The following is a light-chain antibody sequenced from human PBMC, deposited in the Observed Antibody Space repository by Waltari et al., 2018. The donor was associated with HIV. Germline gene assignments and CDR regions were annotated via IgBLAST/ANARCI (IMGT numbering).Light chain of an antibody. J-gene: IGLJ2*01. Sequence: QSVLTQPPSVSGAPGQRVTISCTGSSSNIGAGYDVHWYQHLPGTAPKLLIYGNSNRPSGVPDRFSGSKSGTSDSLASTGLQAEDESDYYCQSYDSSRSVVVFGGGTKLTVL. CDR1: SSNIGAGYD. CDR2: GNS. CDR3: QSYDSSRSVVV. V-gene: IGLV1-40*01.